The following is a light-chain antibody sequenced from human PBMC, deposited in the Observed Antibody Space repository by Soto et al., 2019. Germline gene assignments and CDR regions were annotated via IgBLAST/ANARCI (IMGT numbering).Light chain of an antibody. Sequence: EIVLTQSPATLSLSPGERATLSCRASQSISSYLGWYQQKPGQAPRLLIYDAFNRATGLPARFSGSGSGTDFTLHISSLEPEDFAVYYCQQRSSWPLTFGGGTKVEIK. CDR3: QQRSSWPLT. CDR1: QSISSY. CDR2: DAF. J-gene: IGKJ4*01. V-gene: IGKV3-11*01.